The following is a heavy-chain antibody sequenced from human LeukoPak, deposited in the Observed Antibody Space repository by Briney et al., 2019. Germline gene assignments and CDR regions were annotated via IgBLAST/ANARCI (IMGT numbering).Heavy chain of an antibody. J-gene: IGHJ4*02. Sequence: GGSLRLSCAASGFSFNRHRMNWVRQAPGKGLEWVSSISSGTSYIYYAESVKGRFTISRDNAKNALFLQMNSLRAEDTAVYYCAKDSGYDYFDHWGQGTLVTVPS. V-gene: IGHV3-21*01. CDR1: GFSFNRHR. CDR3: AKDSGYDYFDH. CDR2: ISSGTSYI. D-gene: IGHD5-12*01.